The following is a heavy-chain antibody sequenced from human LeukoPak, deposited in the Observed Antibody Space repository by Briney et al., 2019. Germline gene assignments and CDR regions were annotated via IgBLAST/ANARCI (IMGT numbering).Heavy chain of an antibody. D-gene: IGHD2-15*01. CDR1: GGSINNYY. CDR3: ARGRYCSADICSGGDAFDI. Sequence: SETLSLTCTVSGGSINNYYWSWIRQPAGKGLEWIGRIYTRGSTNYNPSLKSRVTMSVDTSKNQFSLKLSSVTAADTAVYYCARGRYCSADICSGGDAFDIWGQGTMVSVSS. V-gene: IGHV4-4*07. J-gene: IGHJ3*02. CDR2: IYTRGST.